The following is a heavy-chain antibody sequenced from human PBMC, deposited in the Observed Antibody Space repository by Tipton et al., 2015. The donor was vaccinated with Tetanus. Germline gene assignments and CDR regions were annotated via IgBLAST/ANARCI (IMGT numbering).Heavy chain of an antibody. V-gene: IGHV3-21*01. J-gene: IGHJ6*02. CDR1: GFIFSNYA. D-gene: IGHD3-22*01. Sequence: SLRLSCSVSGFIFSNYAMNWVRQAPGKGLEWLSSVSSTTSYIYYADSVKGRFTISRDNAKNSLYLQMNSLRADDTAVYYCARVVRDYYYGMDVWGQGTTVTVSS. CDR2: VSSTTSYI. CDR3: ARVVRDYYYGMDV.